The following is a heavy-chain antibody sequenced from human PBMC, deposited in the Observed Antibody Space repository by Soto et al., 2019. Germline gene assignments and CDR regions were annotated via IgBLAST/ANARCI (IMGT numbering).Heavy chain of an antibody. CDR3: ARLRYYEILTDRNYYMDV. J-gene: IGHJ6*03. V-gene: IGHV1-18*01. Sequence: ASVKVSCKASDYTFTSYGISWVRQAPGQGLEWMGWISPYNGNTNYAQKLQGRVTMTTDTSTSTAYMELRSLRSDDTAVYYCARLRYYEILTDRNYYMDVWGKGTTFTVSS. CDR2: ISPYNGNT. CDR1: DYTFTSYG. D-gene: IGHD3-9*01.